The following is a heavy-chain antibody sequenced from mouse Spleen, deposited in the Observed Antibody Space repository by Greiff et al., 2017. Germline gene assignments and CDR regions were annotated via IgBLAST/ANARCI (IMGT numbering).Heavy chain of an antibody. CDR2: ISDGGSYT. CDR3: ARDLLLRSFDY. V-gene: IGHV5-4*01. CDR1: GFTFSSYA. Sequence: EVQLVESGGGLVKPGGSLKLSCAASGFTFSSYAMSWVRQTPEKRLEWVATISDGGSYTYYPDNVKGRFTISRDNAKNNLYLQMSHLKSEDTAMYYCARDLLLRSFDYWGQGTTLTVSS. J-gene: IGHJ2*01. D-gene: IGHD1-1*01.